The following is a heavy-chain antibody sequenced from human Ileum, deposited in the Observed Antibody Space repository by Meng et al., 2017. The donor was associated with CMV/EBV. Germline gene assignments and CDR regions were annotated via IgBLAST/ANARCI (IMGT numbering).Heavy chain of an antibody. Sequence: SLNISCAASEFTFDDYAMHWVRPAPGKGLEWVSGISWNSGSIGYADSEKGRFTIFRDNAKNSLYLQMNSLRAEDTALYYCAKAHRGSSNYYFDYWGQGTLVTVSS. V-gene: IGHV3-9*01. CDR1: EFTFDDYA. D-gene: IGHD6-6*01. CDR2: ISWNSGSI. CDR3: AKAHRGSSNYYFDY. J-gene: IGHJ4*02.